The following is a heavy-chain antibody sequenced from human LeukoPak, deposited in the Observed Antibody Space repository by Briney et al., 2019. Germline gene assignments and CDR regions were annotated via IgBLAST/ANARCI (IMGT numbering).Heavy chain of an antibody. J-gene: IGHJ4*02. CDR2: IKQDGSEK. V-gene: IGHV3-7*01. CDR3: ARVAIGYYYDSSGYPFPLPYYFDY. D-gene: IGHD3-22*01. Sequence: PGGSLRLPCAASGFTFSSYWMSWVRQAPGKGLEWVANIKQDGSEKYYVDSVKGRFTISRDNAKNSLYLQMNSLRAEDTAVYYCARVAIGYYYDSSGYPFPLPYYFDYWGQGTLVTVSS. CDR1: GFTFSSYW.